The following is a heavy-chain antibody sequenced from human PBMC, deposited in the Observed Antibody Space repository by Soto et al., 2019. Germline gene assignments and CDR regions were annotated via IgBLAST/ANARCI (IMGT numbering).Heavy chain of an antibody. J-gene: IGHJ4*02. CDR1: GYTFTSYA. CDR2: INAGNGNT. CDR3: ARGDSGWYDY. V-gene: IGHV1-3*01. D-gene: IGHD6-19*01. Sequence: GASVKVSCKASGYTFTSYAMHWVRQAPGQRLEWMGWINAGNGNTKYSQKFQGRVTMTRDTSTSTVYMELSSLRSEDTAVYYCARGDSGWYDYWGQGTLVTVSS.